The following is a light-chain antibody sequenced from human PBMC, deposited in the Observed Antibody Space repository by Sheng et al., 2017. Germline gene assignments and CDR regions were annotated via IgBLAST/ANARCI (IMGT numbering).Light chain of an antibody. Sequence: IQLTQSPSSLSASVGDRVTITCRASQGISTYFAWYQQKPGKAPKLLFYDASNLETGVPSRFSGSGSGTDFTFTISSLQPEDIATYYCQQYDNMPLTFGGGTKVEIK. CDR1: QGISTY. V-gene: IGKV1-33*01. CDR2: DAS. CDR3: QQYDNMPLT. J-gene: IGKJ4*01.